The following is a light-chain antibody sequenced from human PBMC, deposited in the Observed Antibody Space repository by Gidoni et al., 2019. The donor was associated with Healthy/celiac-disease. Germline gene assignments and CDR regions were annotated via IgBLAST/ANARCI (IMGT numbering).Light chain of an antibody. V-gene: IGKV3-15*01. CDR3: QQYNNWALT. Sequence: EIVIPQSPAPLSVSPGERATLSCRASQSVSSNLAWYQQKPGQAPRLLIYGASTRATGIPARFSGSGSGTEFTLTISSLQSEDFAVYYCQQYNNWALTFGGGTKVEIK. CDR1: QSVSSN. J-gene: IGKJ4*01. CDR2: GAS.